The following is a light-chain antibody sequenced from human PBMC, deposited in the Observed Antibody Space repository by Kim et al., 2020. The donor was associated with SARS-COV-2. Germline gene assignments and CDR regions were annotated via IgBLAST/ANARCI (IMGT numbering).Light chain of an antibody. CDR2: DVS. CDR1: SSDVGSYNL. CDR3: CSYAGSSGWV. Sequence: QSALTQPASVSGSPGQSITISCTGTSSDVGSYNLVSWYQQDPGKAPKLMIFDVSERPSGVSNRFSGSKSANTASLTISGLQAEDEADYYCCSYAGSSGWVFGGGTQLTVL. J-gene: IGLJ3*02. V-gene: IGLV2-23*02.